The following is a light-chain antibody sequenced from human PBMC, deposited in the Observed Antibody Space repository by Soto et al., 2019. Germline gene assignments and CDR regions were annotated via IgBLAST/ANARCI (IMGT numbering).Light chain of an antibody. V-gene: IGKV1-5*01. CDR3: QQYISYPYT. CDR1: QTTNTW. Sequence: DIQMTQFPSTLSASVGDRGTITCRASQTTNTWLAWYQQKPGTAPKLLIYDASSLEGGVPSRFSASGSGTEFTLNIRSLQPDELATYYCQQYISYPYTFGKGTKVEIK. J-gene: IGKJ2*01. CDR2: DAS.